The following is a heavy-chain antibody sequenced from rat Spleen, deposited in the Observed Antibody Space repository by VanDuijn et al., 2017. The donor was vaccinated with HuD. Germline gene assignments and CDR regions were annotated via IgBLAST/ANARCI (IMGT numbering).Heavy chain of an antibody. Sequence: QVQLKESGPRLVQPSQTLSVTCTVSGFSVTSYHVSWVRQPPGKGLEWVGAIWKGGSTDYNSALKSRLSISRDTSKNQVFLKMNSLQTDDTGTYYCARHDYYFDYWGQGVMVTVSS. J-gene: IGHJ2*01. CDR2: IWKGGST. V-gene: IGHV2-61*01. CDR3: ARHDYYFDY. CDR1: GFSVTSYH. D-gene: IGHD1-6*01.